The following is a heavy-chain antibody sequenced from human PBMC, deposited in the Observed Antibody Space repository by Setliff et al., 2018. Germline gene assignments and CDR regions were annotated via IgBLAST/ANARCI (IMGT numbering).Heavy chain of an antibody. CDR1: GFTFSSYA. CDR3: AKGRRISYSSGWLNWFDP. J-gene: IGHJ5*02. Sequence: GGSLRLSCVASGFTFSSYAMSWVRQAPGKGLEWVSAISGSSGNTFYADSVKGRFTISRENSKDTLYLQMNSLRAEDTAVYYCAKGRRISYSSGWLNWFDPWGQGTLVTVPQ. CDR2: ISGSSGNT. D-gene: IGHD6-19*01. V-gene: IGHV3-23*01.